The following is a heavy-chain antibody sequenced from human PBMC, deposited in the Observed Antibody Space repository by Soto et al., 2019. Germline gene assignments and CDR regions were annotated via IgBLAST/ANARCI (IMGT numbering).Heavy chain of an antibody. Sequence: PGGSLRLSCAASGFTFSSYAMRWVRQAPGKGLEWVSAISDSGGATYYVDSVKGRFTISRDNSKNTVYLQMNSLRAEDTAIYYCARSAATTNYYFGPWGQGILVT. V-gene: IGHV3-23*01. D-gene: IGHD3-22*01. CDR3: ARSAATTNYYFGP. CDR1: GFTFSSYA. J-gene: IGHJ5*02. CDR2: ISDSGGAT.